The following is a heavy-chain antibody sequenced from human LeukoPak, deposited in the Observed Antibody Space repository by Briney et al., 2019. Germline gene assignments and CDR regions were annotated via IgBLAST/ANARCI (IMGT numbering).Heavy chain of an antibody. D-gene: IGHD3-16*02. CDR2: ISDTGRRT. V-gene: IGHV3-23*01. CDR3: ARHDSFIPY. J-gene: IGHJ4*02. CDR1: GFTFSDYA. Sequence: GGSLRLSCAASGFTFSDYAMSWVRQAAGKGLEWVSGISDTGRRTYYTDSAQGRFTISRDESKKTVYLLMNTLRAEDTAVYFCARHDSFIPYWGQGTLVTVSS.